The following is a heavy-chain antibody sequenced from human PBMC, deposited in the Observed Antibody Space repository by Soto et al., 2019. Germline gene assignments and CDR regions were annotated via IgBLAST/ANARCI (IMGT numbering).Heavy chain of an antibody. CDR3: ASMYYYDSSGYYPWAD. CDR2: IIPIFGTA. V-gene: IGHV1-69*13. D-gene: IGHD3-22*01. Sequence: SVKVSCKASGGTFSSYAISWVRQAPGQGLEWMGGIIPIFGTANYAQKFQGRVTITADESTSTAYMELSSLRSEDTAVYYCASMYYYDSSGYYPWADWGQGTLVTVSS. J-gene: IGHJ4*02. CDR1: GGTFSSYA.